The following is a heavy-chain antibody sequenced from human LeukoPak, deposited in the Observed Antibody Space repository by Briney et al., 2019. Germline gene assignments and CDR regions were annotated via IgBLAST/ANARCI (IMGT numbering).Heavy chain of an antibody. J-gene: IGHJ4*02. CDR1: GFTFSSYA. CDR2: ISGSGGST. Sequence: TGGSLRLSCAASGFTFSSYAMSWVRQAPGKGLEWVSAISGSGGSTYYADSVKGRFTISRDNSRDTLYLQMNSLRAEDTAVYYWAKGYYDYVWGSYYFDYWGQGTLVTVSS. V-gene: IGHV3-23*01. CDR3: AKGYYDYVWGSYYFDY. D-gene: IGHD3-16*01.